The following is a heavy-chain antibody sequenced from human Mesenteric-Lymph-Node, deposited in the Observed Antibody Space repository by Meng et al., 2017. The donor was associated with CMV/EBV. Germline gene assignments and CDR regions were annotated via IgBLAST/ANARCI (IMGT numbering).Heavy chain of an antibody. V-gene: IGHV1-18*01. D-gene: IGHD2-2*01. CDR3: ARELHLVIVPAADYYYYYNGVDV. Sequence: ASVKVSCKASGYTFADYGISWVRQAPGLGLEWMGWISTYNGNTNYAQKFRGRVSLTTDTSTSTAYMELRSLRSDDTAVYYCARELHLVIVPAADYYYYYNGVDVWGQGTTVTVSS. CDR2: ISTYNGNT. J-gene: IGHJ6*02. CDR1: GYTFADYG.